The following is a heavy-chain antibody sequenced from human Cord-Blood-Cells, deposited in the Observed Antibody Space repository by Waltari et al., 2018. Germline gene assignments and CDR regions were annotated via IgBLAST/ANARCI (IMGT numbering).Heavy chain of an antibody. CDR1: GFTFSSYS. J-gene: IGHJ4*02. CDR2: ISSSSSTI. CDR3: ARGRKGSTVTDY. Sequence: EVQVVESGGGLVQPGGSLRLSCAASGFTFSSYSMTWPGQAPGQGLEWVSYISSSSSTIYYADSGKGRFTISRDNAKNSLYLQMNSLRDEDTAVYYCARGRKGSTVTDYWGQGTLVTVSS. D-gene: IGHD4-17*01. V-gene: IGHV3-48*02.